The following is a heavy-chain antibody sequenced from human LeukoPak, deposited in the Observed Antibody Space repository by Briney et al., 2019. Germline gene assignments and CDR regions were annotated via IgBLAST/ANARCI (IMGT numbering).Heavy chain of an antibody. CDR1: GGSISSNY. CDR3: ARGGDWLFDY. CDR2: FYNSGST. Sequence: SETLSLTCTVSGGSISSNYWTWIRQPPGKGLEWIGYFYNSGSTDYNPSLKSRVTISVDKSKNQFSLELNSVTAADTAVYYCARGGDWLFDYWGQGILVTVSS. D-gene: IGHD2-21*02. J-gene: IGHJ4*02. V-gene: IGHV4-59*12.